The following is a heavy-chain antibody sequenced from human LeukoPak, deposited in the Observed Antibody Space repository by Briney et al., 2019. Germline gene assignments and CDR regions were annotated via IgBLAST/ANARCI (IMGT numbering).Heavy chain of an antibody. CDR1: GFTFSSYA. J-gene: IGHJ4*02. Sequence: TGGSLRLSCAASGFTFSSYAMPWVRQAPGKGLEWVAVISYDGSNKYYADSVKGRFTISRDNSKNTLYLQMNSLRAEDTAVYYCARGGYCSSTSCYSLPFDYWGQGTLVTVSS. V-gene: IGHV3-30-3*01. D-gene: IGHD2-2*01. CDR3: ARGGYCSSTSCYSLPFDY. CDR2: ISYDGSNK.